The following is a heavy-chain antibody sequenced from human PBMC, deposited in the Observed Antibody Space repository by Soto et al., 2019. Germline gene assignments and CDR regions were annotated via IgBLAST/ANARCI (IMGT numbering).Heavy chain of an antibody. CDR2: IWYDGSNK. CDR3: ARDSKPRNWNFDY. Sequence: GGSLRLSCAASGFTFSSYGMHWVRQAPGKGLEWVAVIWYDGSNKYYADSVKGRFTISRDNSKNTLYLQMNSLRAEDTAVYYCARDSKPRNWNFDYWGQGTLVTVSS. J-gene: IGHJ4*02. CDR1: GFTFSSYG. D-gene: IGHD1-1*01. V-gene: IGHV3-33*01.